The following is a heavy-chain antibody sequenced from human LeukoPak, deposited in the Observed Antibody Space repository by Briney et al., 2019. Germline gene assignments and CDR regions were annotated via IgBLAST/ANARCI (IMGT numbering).Heavy chain of an antibody. CDR1: GFTFITYD. D-gene: IGHD2-15*01. J-gene: IGHJ4*02. Sequence: GGSLRLSCAASGFTFITYDMNWVRQAPGNGLEWVSAIRGVGGSRAYTDSVKGRFTISRDNSKNTLYLQMNRLTAEDSARYYCASRAPCSGGWCYGLTYWGQGTLVTVSS. CDR2: IRGVGGSR. CDR3: ASRAPCSGGWCYGLTY. V-gene: IGHV3-23*01.